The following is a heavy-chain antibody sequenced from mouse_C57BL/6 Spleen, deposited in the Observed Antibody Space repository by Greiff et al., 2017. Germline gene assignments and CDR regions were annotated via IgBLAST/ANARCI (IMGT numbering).Heavy chain of an antibody. J-gene: IGHJ3*02. CDR2: FYPGSGSI. D-gene: IGHD2-4*01. CDR1: GYTFTEYT. V-gene: IGHV1-62-2*01. Sequence: VKLMESGAELVKPGASVKLSCKASGYTFTEYTIHWVKQRSGQGLEWIGWFYPGSGSIKYNEKFKDKATLTADKSSSTVYMGLSRLTSEDSAVYFCARHEDASSYDSLAWWGQGTLVTVSA. CDR3: ARHEDASSYDSLAW.